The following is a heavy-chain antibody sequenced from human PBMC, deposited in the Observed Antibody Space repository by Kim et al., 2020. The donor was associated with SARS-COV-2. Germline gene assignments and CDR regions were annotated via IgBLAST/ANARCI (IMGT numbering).Heavy chain of an antibody. CDR2: ISYDASNK. CDR3: ARDPSLAPASTNWARNIFDP. J-gene: IGHJ5*02. Sequence: GGSLRLSRVGSGFTFSNYALHWVRQTPGKGLQWLTLISYDASNKFCADSVEGRLTVSRDNSKNTLYLQMDSLTAEDTGLYYCARDPSLAPASTNWARNIFDPWGQGTLVIVSS. D-gene: IGHD7-27*01. CDR1: GFTFSNYA. V-gene: IGHV3-30*04.